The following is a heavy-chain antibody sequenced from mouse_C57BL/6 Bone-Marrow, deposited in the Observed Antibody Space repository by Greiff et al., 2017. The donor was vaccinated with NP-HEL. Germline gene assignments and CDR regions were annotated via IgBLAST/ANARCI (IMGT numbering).Heavy chain of an antibody. CDR1: GYTFTSYV. Sequence: ESGPELVKPGASVKMSCKASGYTFTSYVMHWVKQKPGQGLEWIGYIYPYNDGTKYNEKFKGKATLTSDKSSSTAYMELSSLTSEDSAVYYCAPRGYLLTRFDVWGTGTTVTVSS. CDR3: APRGYLLTRFDV. D-gene: IGHD1-1*01. CDR2: IYPYNDGT. J-gene: IGHJ1*03. V-gene: IGHV1-14*01.